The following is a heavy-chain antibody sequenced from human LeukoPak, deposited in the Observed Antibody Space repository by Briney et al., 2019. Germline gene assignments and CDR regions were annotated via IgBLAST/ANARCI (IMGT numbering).Heavy chain of an antibody. J-gene: IGHJ4*02. Sequence: GASVKVSCKASGGTFSSYAISWVRQAPGQGLEWMGRIIPILGMANYAQKFQGRVTITADKSTSTAYMELSSLRSEDTAVYYCARASSFDWLFYWGQGTLVTVSS. D-gene: IGHD3-9*01. CDR2: IIPILGMA. CDR3: ARASSFDWLFY. V-gene: IGHV1-69*04. CDR1: GGTFSSYA.